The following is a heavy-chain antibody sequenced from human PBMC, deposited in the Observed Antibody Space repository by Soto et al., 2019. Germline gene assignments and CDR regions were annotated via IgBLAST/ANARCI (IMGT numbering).Heavy chain of an antibody. V-gene: IGHV3-23*01. CDR2: ISGSGGST. J-gene: IGHJ4*02. Sequence: EVQLLESGGGLVQPGGSLRLSCAASGFTFSNYAVTWVRQAPGKGLEWVSTISGSGGSTYYADSVKGRFTISRDNSKNTLYRQMNSLRAEETAVDYCAKDQGSSWYEIDYWGQGTLVTVSS. CDR3: AKDQGSSWYEIDY. D-gene: IGHD6-13*01. CDR1: GFTFSNYA.